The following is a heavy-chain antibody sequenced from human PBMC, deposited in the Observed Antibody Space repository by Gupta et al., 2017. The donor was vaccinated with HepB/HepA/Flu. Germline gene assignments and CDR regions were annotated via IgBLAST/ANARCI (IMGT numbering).Heavy chain of an antibody. CDR1: GFNFITYG. Sequence: QVQLVESGGGVVQPGRSLRLSCAASGFNFITYGMHWVRQAPGKGLEWVALISYDGSNKYFADSVKGRFTISRDNSKDTLELQMNSLRPEDTAVYYCARDHCTTTSCPHYYFDFWGQGTLVTVSS. CDR3: ARDHCTTTSCPHYYFDF. D-gene: IGHD2-2*01. V-gene: IGHV3-30*03. J-gene: IGHJ4*02. CDR2: ISYDGSNK.